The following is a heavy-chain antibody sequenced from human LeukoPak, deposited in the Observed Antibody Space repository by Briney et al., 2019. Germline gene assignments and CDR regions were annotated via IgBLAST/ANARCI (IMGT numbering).Heavy chain of an antibody. Sequence: SETLSLTCAVYGGSFSGYYWSWIRQPPGKGLEWIGKINHSGSTNYNPSLKSRVTISVDTSKNQFSLKLSSVTAADTAVYYCARAYSTGFYDSSGYYSIDYWGQGTLVTVSS. CDR1: GGSFSGYY. CDR2: INHSGST. D-gene: IGHD3-22*01. V-gene: IGHV4-34*01. J-gene: IGHJ4*02. CDR3: ARAYSTGFYDSSGYYSIDY.